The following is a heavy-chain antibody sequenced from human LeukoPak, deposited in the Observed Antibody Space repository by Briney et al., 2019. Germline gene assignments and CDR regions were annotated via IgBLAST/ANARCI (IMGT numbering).Heavy chain of an antibody. CDR1: GFTFSTYA. V-gene: IGHV3-21*01. D-gene: IGHD3-16*02. J-gene: IGHJ4*02. Sequence: PGGSLRLSCAASGFTFSTYAMNWVRQAPGKGLEWVSSINSGGSYTFHADSMKGRFTISRDNAKSSLYLQMNNLRAEDTAVYYCAGELYSHQDIDQWGQGTLVTVSS. CDR2: INSGGSYT. CDR3: AGELYSHQDIDQ.